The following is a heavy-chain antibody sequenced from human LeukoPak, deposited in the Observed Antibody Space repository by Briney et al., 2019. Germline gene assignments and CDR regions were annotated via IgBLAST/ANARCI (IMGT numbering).Heavy chain of an antibody. V-gene: IGHV1-2*02. J-gene: IGHJ4*02. CDR2: INPNSGGT. Sequence: EASVKVSCKASGYTFTGYYMHWVRQAPGQGLEWMGWINPNSGGTNYAQKFQGRVTMTRDTSISTAYMELSRLRSDDTAVYYCASNLFHSRRGYSYGGNDYWGQGTLVTVSS. D-gene: IGHD5-18*01. CDR3: ASNLFHSRRGYSYGGNDY. CDR1: GYTFTGYY.